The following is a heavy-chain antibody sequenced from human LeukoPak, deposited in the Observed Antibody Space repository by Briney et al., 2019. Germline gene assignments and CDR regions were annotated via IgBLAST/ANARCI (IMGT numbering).Heavy chain of an antibody. CDR3: ARDGDLNLGSSSGPKGYYYYMDV. Sequence: GGSLRLSCAASGFTFSDYYMSWIRQAPGKGLEWVSYISSSGSTIYYADSVKGRFTISRDNAKNSLYLQMNSLRAEDTAVYYCARDGDLNLGSSSGPKGYYYYMDVWGKGTTVTVSS. D-gene: IGHD3-22*01. CDR2: ISSSGSTI. J-gene: IGHJ6*03. CDR1: GFTFSDYY. V-gene: IGHV3-11*04.